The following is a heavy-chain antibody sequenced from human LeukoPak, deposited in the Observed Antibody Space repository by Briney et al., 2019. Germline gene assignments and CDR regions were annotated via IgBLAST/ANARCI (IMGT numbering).Heavy chain of an antibody. Sequence: GGSLRLSCAASGFTFSNYWMHWVRQAPGKGLEWVANLKQNGSEKYYVDAVKGRFTISRDNLKNSVYLQMNSLRVEDTAMYYCVGGLIAASGNWGQGTLVTVSS. D-gene: IGHD2-15*01. CDR2: LKQNGSEK. J-gene: IGHJ4*02. V-gene: IGHV3-7*03. CDR3: VGGLIAASGN. CDR1: GFTFSNYW.